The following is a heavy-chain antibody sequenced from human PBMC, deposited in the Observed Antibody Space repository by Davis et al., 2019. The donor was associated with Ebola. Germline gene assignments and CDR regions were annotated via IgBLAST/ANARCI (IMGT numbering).Heavy chain of an antibody. CDR2: IDWDDDK. D-gene: IGHD3-3*01. J-gene: IGHJ4*02. CDR1: GFSLSPSGMC. V-gene: IGHV2-70*01. Sequence: SGPTLVKPTQTLTLTCTFSGFSLSPSGMCVSWIRQPPGKALEWLALIDWDDDKYYITSLKTRLTIPKDTSKNQVVLTMTNMDPVDTTKYYCARTLAYYDFWSGYYYRGYYFDYWGQGTLVTVSS. CDR3: ARTLAYYDFWSGYYYRGYYFDY.